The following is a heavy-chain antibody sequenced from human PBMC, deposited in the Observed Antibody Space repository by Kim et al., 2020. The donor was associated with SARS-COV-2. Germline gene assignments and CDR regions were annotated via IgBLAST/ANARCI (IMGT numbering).Heavy chain of an antibody. CDR2: INHSGST. CDR1: GGSFSGYY. CDR3: ARGRGPTPKITMVRGVIPSYYFDY. V-gene: IGHV4-34*01. Sequence: SETLSLTCAVYGGSFSGYYWSWIRQPPGKGLEWIGEINHSGSTNYNPSLKSRVTISVDTSKNQFSLKLSSVTAADTAVYYCARGRGPTPKITMVRGVIPSYYFDYWGQGTLVTVSS. J-gene: IGHJ4*02. D-gene: IGHD3-10*01.